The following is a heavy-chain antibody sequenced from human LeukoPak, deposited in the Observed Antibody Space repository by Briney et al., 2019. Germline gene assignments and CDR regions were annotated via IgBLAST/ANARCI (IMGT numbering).Heavy chain of an antibody. V-gene: IGHV3-48*01. D-gene: IGHD6-13*01. CDR3: ASGAAVGTSRFDF. Sequence: SGGSLRLSCAVSGFTFSSYSMNWVRQAPGKGLEWVSYISSSGSTKYYADSVKGRFTISRDSAKNSLYLQMNSLRGEDTAVYYCASGAAVGTSRFDFWGQGTLVTVSS. CDR2: ISSSGSTK. CDR1: GFTFSSYS. J-gene: IGHJ4*02.